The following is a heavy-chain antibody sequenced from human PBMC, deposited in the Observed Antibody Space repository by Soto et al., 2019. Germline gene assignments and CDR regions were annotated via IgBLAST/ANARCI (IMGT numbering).Heavy chain of an antibody. CDR3: ARDPDSSSWSRDYYYYGMDV. D-gene: IGHD6-13*01. V-gene: IGHV3-33*01. CDR1: GFTFSSYG. Sequence: GGSLRLSCAASGFTFSSYGMHWVRQAPGKGLEWVAVIWYDGSNKYYADSVKGRFTISRDNSKNTLYLQMNSLRAEDTAVYYCARDPDSSSWSRDYYYYGMDVWGQGTTVTVSS. CDR2: IWYDGSNK. J-gene: IGHJ6*02.